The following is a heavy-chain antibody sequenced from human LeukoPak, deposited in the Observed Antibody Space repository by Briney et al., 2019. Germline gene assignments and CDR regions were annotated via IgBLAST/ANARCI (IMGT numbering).Heavy chain of an antibody. D-gene: IGHD4-17*01. CDR2: IYYSGST. V-gene: IGHV4-30-4*01. Sequence: SETLSLTCTVSGGSISSGDYYWSWIRQPPGKGLEWIGYIYYSGSTYYNPSLKSRVTISVDTSKNQFSLKLSSVTAADTAVYYCARVEVTTNLFDYWGQGTLVTVSS. J-gene: IGHJ4*02. CDR1: GGSISSGDYY. CDR3: ARVEVTTNLFDY.